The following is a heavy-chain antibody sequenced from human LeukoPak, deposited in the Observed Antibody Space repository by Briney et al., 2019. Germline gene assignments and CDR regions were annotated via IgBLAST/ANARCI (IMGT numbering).Heavy chain of an antibody. CDR3: ARDGDFYYFDY. J-gene: IGHJ4*02. Sequence: SETLSLTCTVSGYSISSGNYWGWIRQPPGKGPEWIGSNYHSGSTYYNPSLKSRVILSEDTSKNQFSLRLSSVTAADTAVYYCARDGDFYYFDYWGQGTLVTVSS. V-gene: IGHV4-38-2*02. CDR1: GYSISSGNY. CDR2: NYHSGST.